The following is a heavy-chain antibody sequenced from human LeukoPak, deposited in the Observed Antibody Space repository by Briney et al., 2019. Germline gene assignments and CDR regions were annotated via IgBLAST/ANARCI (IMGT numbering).Heavy chain of an antibody. V-gene: IGHV3-23*01. J-gene: IGHJ4*02. Sequence: VGSLRLSCAASGFTFSSYAMSWVRQAPGKGLEWVSAISGSGGSTYYADSVKGRFTISRDKSKNTLYMQMNSLRAEDTAVYYCAKDGGGYDILTGYYTKYYLNYWGQGTLVSVSS. CDR3: AKDGGGYDILTGYYTKYYLNY. D-gene: IGHD3-9*01. CDR2: ISGSGGST. CDR1: GFTFSSYA.